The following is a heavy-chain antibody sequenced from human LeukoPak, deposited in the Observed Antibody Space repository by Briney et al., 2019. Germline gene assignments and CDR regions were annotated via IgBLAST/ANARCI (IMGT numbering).Heavy chain of an antibody. CDR1: GASLSGSGYY. V-gene: IGHV4-39*01. CDR3: AKSGGYGLIDY. D-gene: IGHD1-26*01. CDR2: IYSSGST. Sequence: PSETLSLTCTVSGASLSGSGYYWGWIRQPPGKGLEWIGSIYSSGSTYYNASLQSRVTISIETSKNQISLRLNSVTAADTAMYYCAKSGGYGLIDYWGQGTLVTVSS. J-gene: IGHJ4*02.